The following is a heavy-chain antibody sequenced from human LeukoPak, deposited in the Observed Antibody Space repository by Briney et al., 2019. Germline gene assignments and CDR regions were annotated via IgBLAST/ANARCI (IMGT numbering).Heavy chain of an antibody. CDR3: ARRGLGRYFDY. V-gene: IGHV4-39*01. CDR1: GGSISSSSYC. J-gene: IGHJ4*02. Sequence: SETLSLTCTVSGGSISSSSYCWGWLRQPPGKGLEWIGSIYYSGSTYYNPSLKSRVTISVDTSKNQFSLKLSSVTAADTAVYYCARRGLGRYFDYWGQGTLVTVSS. CDR2: IYYSGST. D-gene: IGHD3-22*01.